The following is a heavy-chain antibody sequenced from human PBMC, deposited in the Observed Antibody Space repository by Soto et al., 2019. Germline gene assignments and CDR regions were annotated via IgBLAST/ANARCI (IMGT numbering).Heavy chain of an antibody. CDR3: VTVFR. J-gene: IGHJ4*02. Sequence: EVQLVESGGGLVQPGGSLRLSCAASGFSFSNNWMYWVRQAPGKGLVWVSRINEDGSMTSNADSLRGRFTISSDNARNSLDLQMNSRSAAETAVYYCVTVFRWGQGTLVTVSS. V-gene: IGHV3-74*01. D-gene: IGHD3-10*02. CDR1: GFSFSNNW. CDR2: INEDGSMT.